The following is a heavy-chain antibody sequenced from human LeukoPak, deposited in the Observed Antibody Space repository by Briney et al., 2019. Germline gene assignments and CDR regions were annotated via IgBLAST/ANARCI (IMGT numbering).Heavy chain of an antibody. V-gene: IGHV1-69*05. CDR3: ARFNGVSSWAYFGY. J-gene: IGHJ4*02. Sequence: GASVKVSCKASGYTFTGYYMHWVRQAPGQGLEWMGGIIPIFGTANYAQKFQGRVTITTDESTSTAYMELSSLRSEDTAVYYCARFNGVSSWAYFGYWGQGTLVTVSS. CDR1: GYTFTGYY. CDR2: IIPIFGTA. D-gene: IGHD6-13*01.